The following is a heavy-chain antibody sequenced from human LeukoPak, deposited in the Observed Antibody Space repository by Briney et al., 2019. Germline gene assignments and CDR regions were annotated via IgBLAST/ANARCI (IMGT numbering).Heavy chain of an antibody. Sequence: ASVKVSCKASGYTFTNYGITWVRQAPGQGLEWMGWIGTYNGNTNYAQNLQGRVTMTTDTSTSTAYMELRSLTSDDTAVYYCARVGADCSDGNCYWGQGTLVTVSS. J-gene: IGHJ4*02. CDR1: GYTFTNYG. V-gene: IGHV1-18*01. CDR2: IGTYNGNT. D-gene: IGHD2-15*01. CDR3: ARVGADCSDGNCY.